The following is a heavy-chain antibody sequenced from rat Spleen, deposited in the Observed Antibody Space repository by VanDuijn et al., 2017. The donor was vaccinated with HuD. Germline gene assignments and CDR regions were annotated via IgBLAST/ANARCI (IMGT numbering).Heavy chain of an antibody. V-gene: IGHV5-19*01. CDR3: ATVDWYFDF. Sequence: EVQLVESDGGLVQPGRSLKLSCAASGFTFSNYGMHWIRQAPTKGLEWVASISPSGGSTYYRDSVKGRFTISRDTAKSPLYLQMDRLGSEDTATYYCATVDWYFDFWGPGTMVTVSS. CDR2: ISPSGGST. CDR1: GFTFSNYG. J-gene: IGHJ1*01.